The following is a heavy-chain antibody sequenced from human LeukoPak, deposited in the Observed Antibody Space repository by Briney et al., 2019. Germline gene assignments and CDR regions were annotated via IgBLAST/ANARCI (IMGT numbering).Heavy chain of an antibody. CDR1: GYIFTSYG. D-gene: IGHD5-18*01. CDR2: ISAYNGNT. Sequence: GASVKVSCKASGYIFTSYGISWVRQAPAQGLEWMGWISAYNGNTNYAQKLQGRVTMTTDTSTSTAYMELRSLRSDDTAVYYCARDPFSRGYSYGYGSDFDYWGQGTLVAVSS. V-gene: IGHV1-18*04. J-gene: IGHJ4*02. CDR3: ARDPFSRGYSYGYGSDFDY.